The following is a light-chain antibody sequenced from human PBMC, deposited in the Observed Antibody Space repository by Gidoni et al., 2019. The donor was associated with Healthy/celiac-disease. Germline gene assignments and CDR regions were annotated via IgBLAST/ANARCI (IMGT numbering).Light chain of an antibody. V-gene: IGKV1-39*01. Sequence: DIQMTQSPSSLSAAVGDRVTSTCRASQSISSYLNWYQQKPGKAPKLLIYAASSWQSGVPSRFSGSGSGTDFTLTISSLQPDDFATYYCQQSYSTPITFGHGTRLEIK. CDR3: QQSYSTPIT. CDR2: AAS. J-gene: IGKJ5*01. CDR1: QSISSY.